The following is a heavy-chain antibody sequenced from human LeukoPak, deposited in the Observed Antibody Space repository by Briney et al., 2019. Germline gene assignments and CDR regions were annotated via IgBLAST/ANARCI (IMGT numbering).Heavy chain of an antibody. D-gene: IGHD6-13*01. CDR2: IKRDGSST. J-gene: IGHJ4*02. Sequence: GGSLRLSCAASGSTFSSYWMHWVRQTPGKGLVWVSRIKRDGSSTNYADSVKGRFTISRDNAKNVLYLQMNSLRAEDTAVYYCAREVAVAGNQFDYWGQGTLVTVSS. CDR3: AREVAVAGNQFDY. CDR1: GSTFSSYW. V-gene: IGHV3-74*01.